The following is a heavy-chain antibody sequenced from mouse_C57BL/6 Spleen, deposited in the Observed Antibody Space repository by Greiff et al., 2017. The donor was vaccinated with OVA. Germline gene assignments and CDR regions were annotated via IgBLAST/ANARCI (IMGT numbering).Heavy chain of an antibody. D-gene: IGHD2-5*01. Sequence: QVQLQQPGAELVKPGASVKVSCKASGYTFTSYWMHWVKQRPGQGLEWIGRIHPSDSDTNYNQKFKGKATLTVDKSSSTAYMQLSSLTSEDSAVYYCARGRLRAYYSNPWFAYWGQGTLVTVSA. V-gene: IGHV1-74*01. CDR3: ARGRLRAYYSNPWFAY. CDR2: IHPSDSDT. J-gene: IGHJ3*01. CDR1: GYTFTSYW.